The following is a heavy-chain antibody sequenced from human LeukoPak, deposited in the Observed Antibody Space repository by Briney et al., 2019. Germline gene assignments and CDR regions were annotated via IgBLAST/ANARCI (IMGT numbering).Heavy chain of an antibody. Sequence: ASVKVSCKASGYTFISYYMHWVRQAPGQGLEWMGIINPSGGSTSYAQKFQGRVTMTRDMSTSTVYMELSSLRSEDTAVYYCATIPEPYSSGWYGEFDYWGQGTLVTVSS. CDR3: ATIPEPYSSGWYGEFDY. D-gene: IGHD6-19*01. CDR1: GYTFISYY. CDR2: INPSGGST. J-gene: IGHJ4*02. V-gene: IGHV1-46*01.